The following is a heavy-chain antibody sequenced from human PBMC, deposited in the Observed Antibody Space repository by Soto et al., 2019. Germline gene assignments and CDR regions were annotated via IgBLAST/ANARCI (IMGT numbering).Heavy chain of an antibody. CDR2: IWYDGSRQ. J-gene: IGHJ3*02. CDR3: AGESGYPSSDAFDI. D-gene: IGHD2-15*01. V-gene: IGHV3-33*01. CDR1: GSIFSSYG. Sequence: QMLLVESGGGVVQPGRSLRLSCSASGSIFSSYGMHWVRQAPGKGLEWVAVIWYDGSRQDYADAVKGRFTISRDNSKNTLYLQLNILRADDTAMYYCAGESGYPSSDAFDIWGQGTMVTVS.